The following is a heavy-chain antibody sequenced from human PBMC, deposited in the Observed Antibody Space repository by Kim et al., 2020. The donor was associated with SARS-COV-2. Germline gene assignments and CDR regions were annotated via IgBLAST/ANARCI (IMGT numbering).Heavy chain of an antibody. CDR3: ARGSDGDY. CDR2: RDGTT. V-gene: IGHV3-11*04. D-gene: IGHD1-26*01. J-gene: IGHJ4*02. Sequence: RDGTTDRPDSGKGRFTISRDNAKNSLYLQMRSLGVEDTAMYYCARGSDGDYWGQGALVTVSS.